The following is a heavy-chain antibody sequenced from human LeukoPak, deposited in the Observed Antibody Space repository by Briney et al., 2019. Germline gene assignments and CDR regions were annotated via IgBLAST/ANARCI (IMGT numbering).Heavy chain of an antibody. D-gene: IGHD3-22*01. CDR3: AREPYYYDSSGYSRWAFDI. J-gene: IGHJ3*02. CDR2: INPSGGST. Sequence: GASVKVSCKASGYTFTSYYMHWVRQAPGQGLEWMGIINPSGGSTSYAQKFQGRVTMTRDTSTSTVYMELSSLRSEDTAVYYCAREPYYYDSSGYSRWAFDIWGQGTMVTVSS. V-gene: IGHV1-46*01. CDR1: GYTFTSYY.